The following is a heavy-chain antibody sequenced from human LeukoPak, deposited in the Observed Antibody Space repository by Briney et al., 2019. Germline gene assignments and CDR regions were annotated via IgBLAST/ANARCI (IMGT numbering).Heavy chain of an antibody. Sequence: PGGSLRLSCAASGFTFSSYGMHWVRQAPGKGLDWVAVISYDGSNKYYADSVKGRFTISRDNSKNTLYLQMNSLRAEDTAVYYCAKLAAAGSGYFDYWGQGTLVTVSS. D-gene: IGHD6-13*01. V-gene: IGHV3-30*18. CDR2: ISYDGSNK. CDR3: AKLAAAGSGYFDY. CDR1: GFTFSSYG. J-gene: IGHJ4*02.